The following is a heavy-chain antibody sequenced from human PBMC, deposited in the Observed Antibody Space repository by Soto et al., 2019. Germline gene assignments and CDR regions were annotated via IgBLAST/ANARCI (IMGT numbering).Heavy chain of an antibody. V-gene: IGHV3-48*02. Sequence: EVQLVESGGGLVQPGGSLRLSCSVSGFTFSTYCMNWVRQAPGKGLEWVSYISGTGNTIHYADSVKGRFTISRDNVKNSLFLQMNSLRDEDTAVYYCARDHPTAYFYDKRGFVWGGGTTVTVSS. CDR2: ISGTGNTI. CDR1: GFTFSTYC. CDR3: ARDHPTAYFYDKRGFV. J-gene: IGHJ6*04. D-gene: IGHD3-22*01.